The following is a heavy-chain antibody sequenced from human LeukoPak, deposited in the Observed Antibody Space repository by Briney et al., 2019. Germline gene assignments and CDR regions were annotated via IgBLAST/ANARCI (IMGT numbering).Heavy chain of an antibody. Sequence: SETLSLTCSVSGGSISSSSYYWGWIRQPPGKGLEWIGSFYYSGSTYYNPSLKSRVSRSVDMSKNQFSLKLSSVTAADTAVYYCARVEGNPAEYYYYYYMDVWGKGTTVTVSS. V-gene: IGHV4-39*01. CDR1: GGSISSSSYY. D-gene: IGHD2/OR15-2a*01. J-gene: IGHJ6*03. CDR3: ARVEGNPAEYYYYYYMDV. CDR2: FYYSGST.